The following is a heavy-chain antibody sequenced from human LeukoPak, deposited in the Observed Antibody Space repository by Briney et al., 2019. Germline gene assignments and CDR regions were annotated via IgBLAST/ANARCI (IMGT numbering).Heavy chain of an antibody. CDR2: IFGAGKNTT. D-gene: IGHD3-10*01. CDR3: AKRNTMIRGGPSFDY. Sequence: GGSLRLSCAASGFTFDDYGMSWVRQAPGKGLEWVSIIFGAGKNTTYYADSVKGRFTVSRDNSKNTLYLQMTNLRPEDTAKYYCAKRNTMIRGGPSFDYWGQGILVAVSS. CDR1: GFTFDDYG. V-gene: IGHV3-23*03. J-gene: IGHJ4*02.